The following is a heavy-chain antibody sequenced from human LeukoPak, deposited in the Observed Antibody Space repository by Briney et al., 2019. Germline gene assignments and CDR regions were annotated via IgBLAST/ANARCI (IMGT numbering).Heavy chain of an antibody. CDR3: ARSGANTEYSSRVVDY. CDR1: GASISTRGYY. CDR2: IYYSGST. V-gene: IGHV4-39*07. J-gene: IGHJ4*02. Sequence: SETLSLTCTVSGASISTRGYYWGWIRQPPGKGLEWIGSIYYSGSTYYNPSLKSRVTISVDTSKNQFSLKLSSVTAADTAVYYCARSGANTEYSSRVVDYWGQGTLVTVSS. D-gene: IGHD6-13*01.